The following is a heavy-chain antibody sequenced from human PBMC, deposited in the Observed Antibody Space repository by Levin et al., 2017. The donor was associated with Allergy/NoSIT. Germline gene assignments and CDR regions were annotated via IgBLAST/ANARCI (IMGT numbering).Heavy chain of an antibody. V-gene: IGHV3-30*04. CDR1: GFTFSSYA. CDR2: ISYDGSNK. J-gene: IGHJ6*02. D-gene: IGHD3-10*01. CDR3: ARETWVRGVPDYYYYGMDV. Sequence: GGSLRLSCAASGFTFSSYAMHWVRQAPGKGLEWVAVISYDGSNKYYADSVKGRFTISRDNSKNTLYLQMNSLRAEDTAVYYCARETWVRGVPDYYYYGMDVWGQGTTVTVSS.